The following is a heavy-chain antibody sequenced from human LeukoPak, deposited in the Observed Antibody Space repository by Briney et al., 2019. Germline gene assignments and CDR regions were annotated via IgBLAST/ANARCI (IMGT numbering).Heavy chain of an antibody. V-gene: IGHV4-59*01. D-gene: IGHD6-19*01. Sequence: KPSETLSLTCTVSGGSINRYFWSWIRQPPGKGLEWIGHIYYSGTTNYNPSLKSRVTVSVDMSKNQFSLKLTSVTAADTAVYYCARVRSGFQGLFEPWGQGILVTVSS. CDR2: IYYSGTT. J-gene: IGHJ5*02. CDR1: GGSINRYF. CDR3: ARVRSGFQGLFEP.